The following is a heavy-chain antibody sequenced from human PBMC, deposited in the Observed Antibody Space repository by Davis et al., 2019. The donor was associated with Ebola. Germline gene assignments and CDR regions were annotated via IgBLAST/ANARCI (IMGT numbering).Heavy chain of an antibody. CDR2: IYYSGST. J-gene: IGHJ6*02. D-gene: IGHD3-3*01. CDR1: GGSISSYY. Sequence: SETLSLTCTVSGGSISSYYWSWIRQPPGKGLEWIGYIYYSGSTNYNPSLTSRVTISVDTSKNQFSLKLSSVTAADTAVYYCARSGPDYDFWSGYFAGYYYGMDVWGQGTTVTVSS. V-gene: IGHV4-59*01. CDR3: ARSGPDYDFWSGYFAGYYYGMDV.